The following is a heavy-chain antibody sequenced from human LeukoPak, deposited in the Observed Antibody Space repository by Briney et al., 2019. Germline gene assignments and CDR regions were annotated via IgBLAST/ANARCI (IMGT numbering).Heavy chain of an antibody. CDR2: INTGNGNT. CDR3: ARAVKYRSGPLTDLLPYYFDY. Sequence: ASVKVSCKASGYTFTNYAMHWVRPAPGQRREGMGWINTGNGNTKYSQEFQARVTITRDTSANTAYMELSSLRSEDMAVYYCARAVKYRSGPLTDLLPYYFDYWGQGTLVTVSS. CDR1: GYTFTNYA. D-gene: IGHD6-19*01. V-gene: IGHV1-3*03. J-gene: IGHJ4*02.